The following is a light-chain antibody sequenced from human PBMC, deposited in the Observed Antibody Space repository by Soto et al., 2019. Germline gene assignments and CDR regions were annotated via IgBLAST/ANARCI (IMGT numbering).Light chain of an antibody. J-gene: IGKJ1*01. CDR1: QSVGLS. Sequence: EVVLTQSPATLSLSPLVRVTLXWRTSQSVGLSLAWYQQKPGQAPRLLIYDASERASGIPARFSGSGSGTDFTLTISSLEPEDFAVYYCQQRTSWPPWTFGQGTKVDIK. CDR3: QQRTSWPPWT. CDR2: DAS. V-gene: IGKV3-11*01.